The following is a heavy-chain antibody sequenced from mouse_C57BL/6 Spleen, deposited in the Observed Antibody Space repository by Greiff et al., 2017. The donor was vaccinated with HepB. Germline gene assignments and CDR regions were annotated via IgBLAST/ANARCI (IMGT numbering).Heavy chain of an antibody. J-gene: IGHJ4*01. V-gene: IGHV1-55*01. CDR2: IYPGSGST. D-gene: IGHD1-1*01. CDR3: AITTVRYYAMDY. CDR1: GYTFTSYW. Sequence: QVQLQQSGAELVKPGASVKMSCKASGYTFTSYWITWVKQRPGQGLEWIGDIYPGSGSTNYNEKFKSKATLTVDTSSSTAYMQLSSLTSEDSAVYYCAITTVRYYAMDYWGQGTSVTVSS.